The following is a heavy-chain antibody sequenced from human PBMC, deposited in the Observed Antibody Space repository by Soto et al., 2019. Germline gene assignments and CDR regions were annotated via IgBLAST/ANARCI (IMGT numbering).Heavy chain of an antibody. D-gene: IGHD4-17*01. CDR1: GFSVSINY. CDR2: IYSGGTT. V-gene: IGHV3-66*01. J-gene: IGHJ3*01. CDR3: AGDSTDGDFVDAFDV. Sequence: ELQLVESGGGLVQPGGSLRLSCAASGFSVSINYVNWVRQAPGKGLEWVSVIYSGGTTHYADSVKGRFTISRDTSKNTLYLQMNSLRVEDTAMYYCAGDSTDGDFVDAFDVWGQGTMVTVSS.